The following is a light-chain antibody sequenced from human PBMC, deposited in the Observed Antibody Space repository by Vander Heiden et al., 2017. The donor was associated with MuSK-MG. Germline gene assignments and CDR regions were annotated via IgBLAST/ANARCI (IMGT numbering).Light chain of an antibody. V-gene: IGLV3-1*01. CDR3: QAWDSSTVV. J-gene: IGLJ2*01. CDR2: QDS. CDR1: KLGDKY. Sequence: SSELTQPPSVSVSPGQTASITCAGEKLGDKYACWYQQKPAHSLVLFIYQDSKRTSGIPVRFSGSNSGTTATLTISVTQAVDEAYYYSQAWDSSTVVFGGGTKLTVL.